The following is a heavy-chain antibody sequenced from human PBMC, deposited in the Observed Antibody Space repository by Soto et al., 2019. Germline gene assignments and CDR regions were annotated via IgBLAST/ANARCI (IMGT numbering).Heavy chain of an antibody. J-gene: IGHJ5*02. CDR3: GRLRFGFDA. CDR2: VNVGNGNT. D-gene: IGHD3-10*01. Sequence: QVHLVQSGAEAKKPGASVKLSCKASGYTFTTYAMHWVRQAPGQRLEWMGWVNVGNGNTKYSHQFQNRVAITRDKSASTVYMELSSLRSEDTAVYYCGRLRFGFDAWGQGTLVTVSS. CDR1: GYTFTTYA. V-gene: IGHV1-3*01.